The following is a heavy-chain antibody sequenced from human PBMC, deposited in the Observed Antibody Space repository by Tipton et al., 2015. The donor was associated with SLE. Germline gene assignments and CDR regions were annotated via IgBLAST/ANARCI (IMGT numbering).Heavy chain of an antibody. D-gene: IGHD5-18*01. V-gene: IGHV3-74*01. Sequence: SLRLSCAASGFTFSSYDMHWVRQATGKGLVWVSRINSDGSGTSYADSVKGRFTISRDNAKNTLYLQMNSLRAEDTAVYYCARAGARDAAMVWEDYWGQGTLVTVSS. CDR1: GFTFSSYD. CDR3: ARAGARDAAMVWEDY. J-gene: IGHJ4*02. CDR2: INSDGSGT.